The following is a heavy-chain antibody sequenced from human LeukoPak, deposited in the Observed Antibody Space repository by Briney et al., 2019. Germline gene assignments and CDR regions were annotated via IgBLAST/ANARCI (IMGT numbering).Heavy chain of an antibody. Sequence: SETLSLTCTVSGGSISSYYWSWIRQPPGKGLEWIGRICTNGNTNYNPSLKSRVTMSVDTSKNQFSLKLSSVTAADTAVYYCARDMDSSGYYYADGIDIWGQGTMVTVSP. CDR3: ARDMDSSGYYYADGIDI. CDR2: ICTNGNT. V-gene: IGHV4-4*07. D-gene: IGHD3-22*01. J-gene: IGHJ3*02. CDR1: GGSISSYY.